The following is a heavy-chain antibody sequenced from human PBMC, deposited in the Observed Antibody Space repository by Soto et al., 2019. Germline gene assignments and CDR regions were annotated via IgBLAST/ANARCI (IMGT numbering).Heavy chain of an antibody. CDR2: ISSSSSTI. J-gene: IGHJ6*02. CDR3: ARDIVLMVYAIDYYYGMDV. D-gene: IGHD2-8*01. V-gene: IGHV3-48*02. CDR1: GFTFSSYS. Sequence: GGPLRLSCAASGFTFSSYSMNWVRQAPGKGLEWVSYISSSSSTIYYADSVKGRFTISRDNAKNSLYLQMNSLRDEDTAVYYCARDIVLMVYAIDYYYGMDVWGQGTTVTVSS.